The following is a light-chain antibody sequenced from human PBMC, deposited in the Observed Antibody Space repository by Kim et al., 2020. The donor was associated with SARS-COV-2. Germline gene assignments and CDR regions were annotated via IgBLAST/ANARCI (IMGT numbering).Light chain of an antibody. Sequence: PGESATLSCRASQSVSSNYLAWYHQRPGQAPRLLIYLASTRATGAPDRFSGSGSGTDFTLTIRRLEPEDSGVFYCQQYDTSPYTFDQGTKVDIK. CDR1: QSVSSNY. J-gene: IGKJ2*01. CDR2: LAS. V-gene: IGKV3-20*01. CDR3: QQYDTSPYT.